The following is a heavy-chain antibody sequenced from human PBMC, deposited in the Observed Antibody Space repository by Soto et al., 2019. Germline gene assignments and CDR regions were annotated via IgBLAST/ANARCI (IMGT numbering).Heavy chain of an antibody. V-gene: IGHV3-30*18. Sequence: GGSLRLSCAASGFTFSSYGMHWVRQAPGKGLEWVAVISYDGSNKYYADSVKGRFTISRDNSKNTLYLQMNSLRAEDTAVYYCAKDGNMASDYIWGGYQGYYYYYYMDVWGKGTTVTVSS. J-gene: IGHJ6*03. CDR3: AKDGNMASDYIWGGYQGYYYYYYMDV. D-gene: IGHD3-16*02. CDR2: ISYDGSNK. CDR1: GFTFSSYG.